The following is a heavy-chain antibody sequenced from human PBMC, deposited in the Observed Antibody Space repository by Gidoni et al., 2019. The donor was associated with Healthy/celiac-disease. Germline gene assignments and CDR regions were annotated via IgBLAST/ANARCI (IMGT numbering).Heavy chain of an antibody. Sequence: QVQLQQWGAGLLKPSETLSLPCAVYGGSFSGYYWSWIRQPPGKGLEWIGEINHSGSTNYNPSLKSRVTISVDTSKNQFSLKLSSVTAADTAVYYCARFGLAARPIYFDYWGQGTLVTVSS. CDR3: ARFGLAARPIYFDY. D-gene: IGHD6-6*01. J-gene: IGHJ4*02. V-gene: IGHV4-34*01. CDR1: GGSFSGYY. CDR2: INHSGST.